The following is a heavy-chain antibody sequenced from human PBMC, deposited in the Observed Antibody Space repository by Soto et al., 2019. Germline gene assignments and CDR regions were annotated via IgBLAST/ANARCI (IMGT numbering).Heavy chain of an antibody. CDR3: AKETYRSGWYQVFHYYYGMDV. D-gene: IGHD6-19*01. Sequence: PGGSLRLSCAASGFPFSSYGMHWVRQAPGKGLDWVGVIWYDGSNKDYAESVKGRFTISRDNSKNMLYLQMNRLRADDTAVYYCAKETYRSGWYQVFHYYYGMDVWGQGTTVTVSS. CDR2: IWYDGSNK. CDR1: GFPFSSYG. V-gene: IGHV3-33*03. J-gene: IGHJ6*02.